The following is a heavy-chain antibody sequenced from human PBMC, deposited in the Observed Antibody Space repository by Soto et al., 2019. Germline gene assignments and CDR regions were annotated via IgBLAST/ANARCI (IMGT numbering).Heavy chain of an antibody. CDR2: IYHTGLT. V-gene: IGHV4-4*02. CDR1: GGSITTNDW. Sequence: SETLSLTCTLSGGSITTNDWRSWVRQPPGKGLEWIGEIYHTGLTNYNASLKSRVTMSVDGSKNQFSLMLTSVTAADTAIYYCARDVAMPGESDRFDQWSQGTLVTVSS. CDR3: ARDVAMPGESDRFDQ. D-gene: IGHD2-2*01. J-gene: IGHJ4*01.